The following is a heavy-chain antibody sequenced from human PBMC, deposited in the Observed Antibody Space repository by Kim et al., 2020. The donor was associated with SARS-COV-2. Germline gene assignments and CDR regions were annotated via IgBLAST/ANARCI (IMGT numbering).Heavy chain of an antibody. CDR1: GFTFSTYW. Sequence: GGSLRLSCVVSGFTFSTYWMSWVRQAPGKALEWVGNIKPDGGAKCYADSVKGRPTISRDNAKNSVYLQMNSLRTEDPAVYYCVSDAKLWGQGTQVIVSS. V-gene: IGHV3-7*01. CDR3: VSDAKL. J-gene: IGHJ4*02. CDR2: IKPDGGAK.